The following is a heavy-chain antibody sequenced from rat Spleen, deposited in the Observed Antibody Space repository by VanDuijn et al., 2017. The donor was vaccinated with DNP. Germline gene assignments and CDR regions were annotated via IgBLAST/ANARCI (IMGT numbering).Heavy chain of an antibody. CDR2: INHEGST. Sequence: EVQLQESGPGLVKPSQSLSLTCSVTGYSITSNYKWSWIRKFPGNELEWMGYINHEGSTNYNPSLKSRFSITRDTSKNQFFLQVNSVRDEETATYYCAIHLGVFDYWGQGVMVIVSS. D-gene: IGHD4-4*01. CDR3: AIHLGVFDY. J-gene: IGHJ2*01. V-gene: IGHV3-3*01. CDR1: GYSITSNYK.